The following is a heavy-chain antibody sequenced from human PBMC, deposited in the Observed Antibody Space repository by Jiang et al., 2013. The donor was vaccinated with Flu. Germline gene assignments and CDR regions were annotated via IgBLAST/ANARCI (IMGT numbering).Heavy chain of an antibody. J-gene: IGHJ4*02. CDR3: ARGDTSGYYLDY. D-gene: IGHD3-22*01. V-gene: IGHV5-51*01. CDR2: GDSDT. Sequence: GDSDTRYSPSFQGHVTISADKSISTAYLQWSSLKASDTAMYFCARGDTSGYYLDYWGQGTLVTVSS.